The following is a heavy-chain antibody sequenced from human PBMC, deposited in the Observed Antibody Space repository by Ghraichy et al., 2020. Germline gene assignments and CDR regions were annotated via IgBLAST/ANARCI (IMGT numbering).Heavy chain of an antibody. CDR3: ARGPHKGWELKYYFDY. CDR1: GFTFSSYG. V-gene: IGHV3-33*01. CDR2: IWYDGSNK. D-gene: IGHD1-26*01. Sequence: LTCAASGFTFSSYGMHWVRQAPGKGLEWVAVIWYDGSNKYYADSVKGRFTISRDNSKNTLYLQMNSLRAEDTAVYYCARGPHKGWELKYYFDYWGQGTLVTVSS. J-gene: IGHJ4*02.